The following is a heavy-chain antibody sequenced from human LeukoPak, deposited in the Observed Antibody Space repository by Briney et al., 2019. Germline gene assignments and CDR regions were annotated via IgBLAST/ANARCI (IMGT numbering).Heavy chain of an antibody. CDR2: IYYTGST. Sequence: PSETLSLTCTVSGGSISSFYWSWIRQPPGKGLEWIGYIYYTGSTNYNPSLKSRVTISVDTSKNQFSLELSSVTAADTAVYYCARHAVTHYYFDYWGQGALVTVSS. J-gene: IGHJ4*02. V-gene: IGHV4-59*08. CDR3: ARHAVTHYYFDY. CDR1: GGSISSFY. D-gene: IGHD4-17*01.